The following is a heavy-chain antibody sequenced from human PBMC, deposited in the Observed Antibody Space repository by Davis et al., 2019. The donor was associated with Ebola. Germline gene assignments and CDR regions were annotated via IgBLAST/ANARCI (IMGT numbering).Heavy chain of an antibody. CDR3: ARDSDDYSFNY. CDR2: VRSHGSGD. D-gene: IGHD4-11*01. V-gene: IGHV3-30*02. Sequence: GESLKIPCAASGFTFSTFDIHWVRQAPGRGLEWVAFVRSHGSGDDYADSVKGRFTISRDNSKNTLYLQMNSLRPEDTAVYYCARDSDDYSFNYWGQGTLVTVSS. CDR1: GFTFSTFD. J-gene: IGHJ4*02.